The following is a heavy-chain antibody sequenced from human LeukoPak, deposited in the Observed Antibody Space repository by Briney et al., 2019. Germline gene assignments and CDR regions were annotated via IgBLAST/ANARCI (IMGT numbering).Heavy chain of an antibody. V-gene: IGHV3-66*01. CDR1: GFTFSTYN. CDR3: ARDLDSSGYYSFQH. Sequence: PGGSLRLSCAASGFTFSTYNMNWVRQAPGKGLEWVSVIYSGGSTYYADSVKGRFTISRDNSKNTLYLQMNSLRAEDTAVYYCARDLDSSGYYSFQHWGQGTLVTVSS. CDR2: IYSGGST. D-gene: IGHD3-22*01. J-gene: IGHJ1*01.